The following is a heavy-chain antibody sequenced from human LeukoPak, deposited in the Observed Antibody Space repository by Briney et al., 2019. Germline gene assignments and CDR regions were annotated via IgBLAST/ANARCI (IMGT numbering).Heavy chain of an antibody. J-gene: IGHJ6*03. D-gene: IGHD3-3*01. CDR3: ARGATYYDFWSGYPNYYYYYMDV. V-gene: IGHV4-34*01. Sequence: SETLSLACAVYGGSFSGYYWSWIRQPPGKGLEWIGEINHSGSTNYNPSLKSRVTISVDTSKNQFSLKLSSVTAADTAVYYCARGATYYDFWSGYPNYYYYYMDVWGKGTTVTVSS. CDR2: INHSGST. CDR1: GGSFSGYY.